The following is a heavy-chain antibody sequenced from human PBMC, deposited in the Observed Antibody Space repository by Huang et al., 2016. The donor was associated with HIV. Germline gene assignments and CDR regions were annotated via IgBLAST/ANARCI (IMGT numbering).Heavy chain of an antibody. CDR2: INHRERT. Sequence: QVQLQQWGAGLLRPSETLSLTCAVYGGSFSGYYGTWIRQPPGKGLEWIGEINHRERTNYTPSLKSRVTISVDTSRNQFSLTLTSVTAADTAVYYCARGQGGYYYYYMDVWGKGTTVTVSS. J-gene: IGHJ6*03. V-gene: IGHV4-34*01. CDR3: ARGQGGYYYYYMDV. CDR1: GGSFSGYY.